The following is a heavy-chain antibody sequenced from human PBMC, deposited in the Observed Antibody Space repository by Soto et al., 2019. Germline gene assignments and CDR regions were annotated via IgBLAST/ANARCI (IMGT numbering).Heavy chain of an antibody. J-gene: IGHJ4*02. D-gene: IGHD6-6*01. CDR1: GGTFSSYA. CDR3: ARGARRIAARQYFDY. CDR2: IIPIFGTA. V-gene: IGHV1-69*01. Sequence: QVQLVQSGAEVKKPGSSVKVSCKASGGTFSSYAISWVRQAPGQGLEWMGGIIPIFGTANYAQKFQGRVTITAXXXXXXAYMELSSLRSEDTAVYYCARGARRIAARQYFDYWGQGTLVTVSS.